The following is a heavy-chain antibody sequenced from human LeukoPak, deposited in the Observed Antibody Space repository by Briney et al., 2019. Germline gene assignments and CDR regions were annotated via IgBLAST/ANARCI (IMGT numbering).Heavy chain of an antibody. CDR1: GGSISSYY. D-gene: IGHD3-16*02. CDR2: IYYSGST. Sequence: PSETLSLTCTVSGGSISSYYWSWIRQPPGKGLEWIGYIYYSGSTNYNPSLKSRVTISVDTSKNQFSLKLSSVTAADTAVYYCARGASGGVIGGSYYFDYWGQGTLVTVSS. CDR3: ARGASGGVIGGSYYFDY. J-gene: IGHJ4*02. V-gene: IGHV4-59*01.